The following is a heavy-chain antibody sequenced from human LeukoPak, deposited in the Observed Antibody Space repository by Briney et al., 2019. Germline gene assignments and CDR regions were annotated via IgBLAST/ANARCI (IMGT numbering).Heavy chain of an antibody. CDR2: ISSSSSYI. CDR3: ARSYYDILTGDHDDY. CDR1: GFTFSSYS. Sequence: GGSLRLSCAASGFTFSSYSMNWVRQAPGKGLEWVSSISSSSSYIYYADSVKGRFTISRDNAKNSLYLQMNSLRAEDTAVYYSARSYYDILTGDHDDYWGQGTLVTVSS. D-gene: IGHD3-9*01. J-gene: IGHJ4*02. V-gene: IGHV3-21*01.